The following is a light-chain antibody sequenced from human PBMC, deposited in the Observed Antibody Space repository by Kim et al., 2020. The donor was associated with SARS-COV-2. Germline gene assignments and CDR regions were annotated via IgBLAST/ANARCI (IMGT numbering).Light chain of an antibody. Sequence: SPGEGATLSCRASQSVSNSYLAWYQQKPGQAPRLLIYAASSRATGIPDRFRGSGSGTDFTLTITRLEPEDFAVYYCQHSGTSPIYTFGQGTKLEI. CDR1: QSVSNSY. V-gene: IGKV3-20*01. CDR2: AAS. CDR3: QHSGTSPIYT. J-gene: IGKJ2*01.